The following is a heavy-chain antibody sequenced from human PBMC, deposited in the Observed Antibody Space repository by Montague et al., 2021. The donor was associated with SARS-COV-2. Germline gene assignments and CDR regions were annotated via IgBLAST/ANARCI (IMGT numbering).Heavy chain of an antibody. CDR3: ARGGTTDGYGMDV. J-gene: IGHJ6*02. CDR2: ISSSSSYT. D-gene: IGHD1-1*01. V-gene: IGHV3-11*05. Sequence: SLRLSCAASGFTFGDYYMSWIRQAPGKGLEWVSYISSSSSYTNYADSVKGRFTISRDNAKNSLYLQMNSLRAEDTAVYYCARGGTTDGYGMDVWGQGTTVTVSS. CDR1: GFTFGDYY.